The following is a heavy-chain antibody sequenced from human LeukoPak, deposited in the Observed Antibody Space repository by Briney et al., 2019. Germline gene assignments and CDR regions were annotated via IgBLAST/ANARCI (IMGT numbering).Heavy chain of an antibody. CDR3: ARGRGYDFWSGYYYFDY. CDR1: GGSFSGYY. Sequence: KASETLSLTCAVYGGSFSGYYWSWIRQPPGKGLEWIGEINHSGSTNYNPSLKSRVTISVDTSKNQFSLKLGSVTAADTAVYYCARGRGYDFWSGYYYFDYWGQGTLVTVSS. CDR2: INHSGST. J-gene: IGHJ4*02. V-gene: IGHV4-34*01. D-gene: IGHD3-3*01.